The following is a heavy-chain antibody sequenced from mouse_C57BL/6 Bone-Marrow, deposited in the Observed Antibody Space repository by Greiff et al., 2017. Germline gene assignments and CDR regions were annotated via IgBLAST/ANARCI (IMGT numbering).Heavy chain of an antibody. CDR2: IWRGGST. CDR3: ANYGNSWYFDV. J-gene: IGHJ1*03. V-gene: IGHV2-5*01. Sequence: QVQLKQSGPGLVQPSQCLSITCTASGFSLTSYGVHWVRQSPGKGLEWLGVIWRGGSTDYNAAFMTRLSITKDNSKSQVFFKMNSLQADDTARYYCANYGNSWYFDVWGTGTTVTVSS. CDR1: GFSLTSYG. D-gene: IGHD2-1*01.